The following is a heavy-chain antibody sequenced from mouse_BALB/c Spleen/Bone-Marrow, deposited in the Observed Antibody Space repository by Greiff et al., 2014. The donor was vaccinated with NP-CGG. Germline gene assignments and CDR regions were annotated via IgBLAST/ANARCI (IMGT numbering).Heavy chain of an antibody. CDR3: ARLGDYSYFGY. CDR2: ISNGGGST. D-gene: IGHD1-1*01. Sequence: EVQLVESGGGLVQPGGSLKLSCATSGFSFSDYYMYWIRQTPDKRLEWVAYISNGGGSTYYPDTVKGRFTISRDNAKNTLYLQMSRLKSEDTAMYYCARLGDYSYFGYWGQGTTLTVSS. J-gene: IGHJ2*01. CDR1: GFSFSDYY. V-gene: IGHV5-12*02.